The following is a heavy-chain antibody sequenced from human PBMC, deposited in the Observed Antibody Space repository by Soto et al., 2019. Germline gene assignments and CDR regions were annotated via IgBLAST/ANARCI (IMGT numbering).Heavy chain of an antibody. CDR2: ISANDVGT. CDR1: GFTLRDYA. V-gene: IGHV3-23*01. J-gene: IGHJ4*02. D-gene: IGHD1-20*01. CDR3: AKAKNDYNWDNRPPFDY. Sequence: RALRLSCEASGFTLRDYAMTWVRQAPGKGLEWVSLISANDVGTYYAESVKTRFTISTDQSRNTVYLQMDSLRADDTAIYYCAKAKNDYNWDNRPPFDYWGQGTLVTVSS.